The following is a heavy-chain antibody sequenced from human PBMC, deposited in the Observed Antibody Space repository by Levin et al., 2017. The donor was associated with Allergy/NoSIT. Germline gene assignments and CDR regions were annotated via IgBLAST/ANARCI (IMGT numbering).Heavy chain of an antibody. CDR2: IYYTGTT. J-gene: IGHJ6*03. Sequence: SPTLSLPCAVSGGSISTGSYYWGWIRQPPGKGLEWIGSIYYTGTTYDNPSLKSRATISVDSSKNQFSLKLCSVTAADTAVYYCARLPVFYYYYMDVWGEGTTVTVSS. CDR1: GGSISTGSYY. CDR3: ARLPVFYYYYMDV. V-gene: IGHV4-39*01. D-gene: IGHD1-14*01.